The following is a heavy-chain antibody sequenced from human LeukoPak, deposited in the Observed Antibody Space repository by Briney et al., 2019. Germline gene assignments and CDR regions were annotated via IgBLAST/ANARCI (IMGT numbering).Heavy chain of an antibody. CDR3: ARGYSYGYRIDY. Sequence: QPGGSLGLSCAASGFTFSSYWMHWVRQAPGRGLVWVSRINSDGSSTSYADSVKGRFTISRDNAKNTLYLQMNSLRAEDTAVYYCARGYSYGYRIDYWGQGTLVTVSS. V-gene: IGHV3-74*01. CDR1: GFTFSSYW. J-gene: IGHJ4*02. CDR2: INSDGSST. D-gene: IGHD5-18*01.